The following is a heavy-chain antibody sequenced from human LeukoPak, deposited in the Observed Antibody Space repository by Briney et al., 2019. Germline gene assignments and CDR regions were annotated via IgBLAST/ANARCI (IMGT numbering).Heavy chain of an antibody. V-gene: IGHV4-39*07. Sequence: PSETLSLTCTVSGGSISSSSYYWGWIRQPPGKGLEWIGSIYYSGSTYYNPSLKGRVTISVDTSKNQFSLKLSSVTAADTAVYYCARAGRGSSSWYLGNWFDPWGQGTLVTVSS. CDR2: IYYSGST. CDR1: GGSISSSSYY. D-gene: IGHD6-13*01. CDR3: ARAGRGSSSWYLGNWFDP. J-gene: IGHJ5*02.